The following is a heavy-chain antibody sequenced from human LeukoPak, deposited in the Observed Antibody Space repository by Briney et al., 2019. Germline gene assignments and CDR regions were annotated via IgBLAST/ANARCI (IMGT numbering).Heavy chain of an antibody. CDR1: GYSFPTYW. V-gene: IGHV5-51*01. D-gene: IGHD1-26*01. J-gene: IGHJ3*02. CDR3: ARHRPYSGSYYYNAFDI. Sequence: GESLKISCKDSGYSFPTYWLGWVRQMPGKGLEWMGIIYPGDSDTRYSPSFQGQVTISADKSITTAYLQWSSLKASDTAMYYCARHRPYSGSYYYNAFDIWGQGTMVTVSS. CDR2: IYPGDSDT.